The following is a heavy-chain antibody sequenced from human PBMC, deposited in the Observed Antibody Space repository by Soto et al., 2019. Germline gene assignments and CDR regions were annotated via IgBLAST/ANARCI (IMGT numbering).Heavy chain of an antibody. V-gene: IGHV3-64*01. Sequence: EVQLVESGGGLVQPGGSLRLSCAASGFTFSSYAMHWVRQAPGKGLEYVSAISSNGGSTYYANSVKGRFTLSRDNSQNTLYIQMGSLRAEDMAVYYCARSRDSSSDYWGQGTLVTVSS. CDR1: GFTFSSYA. D-gene: IGHD6-13*01. CDR3: ARSRDSSSDY. CDR2: ISSNGGST. J-gene: IGHJ4*02.